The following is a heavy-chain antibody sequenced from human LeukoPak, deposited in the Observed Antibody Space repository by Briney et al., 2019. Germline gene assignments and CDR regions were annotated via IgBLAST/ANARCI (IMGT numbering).Heavy chain of an antibody. CDR3: ARGWELHTNWFDP. D-gene: IGHD1-26*01. CDR2: INPNSGGT. J-gene: IGHJ5*02. CDR1: GYTFTGYY. V-gene: IGHV1-2*02. Sequence: GASVKVSCKASGYTFTGYYMHWVRQAPGQGLEWTGWINPNSGGTNYAQKFQGRVTMTRDTSISTAYMELSRLRSDDTAVYYCARGWELHTNWFDPWGQGTLVTVSS.